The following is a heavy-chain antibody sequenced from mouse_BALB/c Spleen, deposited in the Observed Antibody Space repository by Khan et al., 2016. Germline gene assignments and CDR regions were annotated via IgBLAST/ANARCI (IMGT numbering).Heavy chain of an antibody. CDR2: LGGDGST. CDR3: ARVCGDY. J-gene: IGHJ4*01. Sequence: QMQLKESGPGLVAPSQSLSITCTVSGFSLTGYGVNWVRKPPGKGLEWLGMLGGDGSTEDNSALQYRLSISKDNFKSKVFLKMNSLQTDDTARYYCARVCGDYWGHGPSVTGSS. V-gene: IGHV2-6-7*01. CDR1: GFSLTGYG.